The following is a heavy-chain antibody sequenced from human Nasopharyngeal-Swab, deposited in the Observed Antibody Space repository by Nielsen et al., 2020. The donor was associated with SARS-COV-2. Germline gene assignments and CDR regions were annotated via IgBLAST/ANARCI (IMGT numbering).Heavy chain of an antibody. V-gene: IGHV3-23*01. D-gene: IGHD2-21*02. CDR2: ITTSGTNT. CDR3: AKGGTAHYYFDY. Sequence: GGSLRLSCAASGFTFSSYAMTWVRQAPGRGLEWVSSITTSGTNTYFADSVKGRFTISRDNSKNTLYLQMNSLRAEGTAIYYCAKGGTAHYYFDYWAQGTLVTVSS. CDR1: GFTFSSYA. J-gene: IGHJ4*02.